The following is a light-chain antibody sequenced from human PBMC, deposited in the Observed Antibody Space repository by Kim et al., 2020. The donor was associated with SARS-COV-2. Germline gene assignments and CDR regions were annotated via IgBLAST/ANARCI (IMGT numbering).Light chain of an antibody. Sequence: SPSVRNRVTITCRASQVLASHLAWYQQKPGKTPKLLIYGTYILESGVPSRFSGSGSGTEFTLTITSLQPEDFATYYCQQLKAYPYTFGQGTKLEIK. V-gene: IGKV1-9*01. J-gene: IGKJ2*01. CDR1: QVLASH. CDR2: GTY. CDR3: QQLKAYPYT.